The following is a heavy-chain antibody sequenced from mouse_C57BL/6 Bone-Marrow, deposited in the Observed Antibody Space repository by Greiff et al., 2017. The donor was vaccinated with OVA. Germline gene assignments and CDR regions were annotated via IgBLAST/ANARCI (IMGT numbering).Heavy chain of an antibody. J-gene: IGHJ4*01. V-gene: IGHV2-9-1*01. D-gene: IGHD2-3*01. CDR3: ARRYDGKDYAMDY. CDR1: GFSLTSYA. Sequence: VQLQQSGPGLVAPSQSLSITCTVSGFSLTSYAISWVRQPPGKGLEWLGVIWTGGGTNYNSALKSRLSISKDNSKSQVFLKMNSLQTDDTARYYCARRYDGKDYAMDYWGQGTSVTVSS. CDR2: IWTGGGT.